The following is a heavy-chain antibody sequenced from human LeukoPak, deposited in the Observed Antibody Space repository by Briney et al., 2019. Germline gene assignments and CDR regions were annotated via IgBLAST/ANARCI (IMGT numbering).Heavy chain of an antibody. J-gene: IGHJ3*02. V-gene: IGHV4-39*01. CDR1: GGSISSSSYY. CDR3: AKVLRRKGAFDI. Sequence: SETLSLTCTVSGGSISSSSYYWGWIRQPPGKGLEWIGSIYYSGSTYYDPSLKSRATISVDTSKNQFSLKLSSVTAADTAVYYCAKVLRRKGAFDIWGQGTMVTVSS. CDR2: IYYSGST. D-gene: IGHD3-3*01.